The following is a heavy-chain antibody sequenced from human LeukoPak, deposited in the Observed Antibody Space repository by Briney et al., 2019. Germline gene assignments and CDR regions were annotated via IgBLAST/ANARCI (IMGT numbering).Heavy chain of an antibody. D-gene: IGHD3-10*01. CDR2: FDPEDGET. J-gene: IGHJ4*02. Sequence: ASVKVSCKVSGYTLTELSVHWVRQAPGKGLEWMGGFDPEDGETIYAQKFQGRVTMTEDTSTDTAYMELSSLRSEDTAVYYCATGVIITPSFDYWGQGTLVTVSS. CDR1: GYTLTELS. CDR3: ATGVIITPSFDY. V-gene: IGHV1-24*01.